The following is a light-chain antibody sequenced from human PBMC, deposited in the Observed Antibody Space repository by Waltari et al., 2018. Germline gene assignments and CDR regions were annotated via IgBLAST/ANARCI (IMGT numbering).Light chain of an antibody. V-gene: IGLV2-14*03. CDR2: DVT. CDR1: SGDVGGYDY. J-gene: IGLJ2*01. CDR3: SSWTTSDTRKVI. Sequence: QSALTQPASVSGSPGQSITISCTGTSGDVGGYDYVSWYQQHPGKAPKLVIYDVTNLPSGISDRFSGSKSGTTASLSISGLQAEDEADYFCSSWTTSDTRKVIFGGGTKLTVL.